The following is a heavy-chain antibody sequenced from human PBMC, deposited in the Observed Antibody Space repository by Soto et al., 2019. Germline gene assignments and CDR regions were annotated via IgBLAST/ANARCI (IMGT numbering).Heavy chain of an antibody. V-gene: IGHV3-7*01. Sequence: EVQLVESGGGLVQPGGSLRLSCAASGFTFSSYWMSWVRQAPGKGLEWVANIKQDGSEKYYVDSVKGRFTISKDSAKNSLYLQMSSLRAEDTAVYYCARARVPSSRFDYWGQGTLVTVSS. CDR2: IKQDGSEK. D-gene: IGHD6-13*01. J-gene: IGHJ4*02. CDR1: GFTFSSYW. CDR3: ARARVPSSRFDY.